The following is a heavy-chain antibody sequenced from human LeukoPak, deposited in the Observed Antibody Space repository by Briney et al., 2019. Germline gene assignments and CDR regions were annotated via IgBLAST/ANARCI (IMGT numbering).Heavy chain of an antibody. CDR1: GFTFSSYS. V-gene: IGHV3-21*01. CDR2: ISSSSSYI. CDR3: ARDTALGYYYGVDV. J-gene: IGHJ6*02. D-gene: IGHD3-16*02. Sequence: GGSLRLSCAASGFTFSSYSMNWVRQAPGKGLEWVSSISSSSSYIYYADSVKGRFTISRDNAKNSLYLQMNSLRAEDTAVYYCARDTALGYYYGVDVWGQGTTVTVSS.